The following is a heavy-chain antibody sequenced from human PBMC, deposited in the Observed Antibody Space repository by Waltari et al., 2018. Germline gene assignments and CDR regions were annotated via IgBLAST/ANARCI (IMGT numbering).Heavy chain of an antibody. CDR3: ARASGGDSSGYFRPYYFDY. D-gene: IGHD3-22*01. CDR1: GGTFSSYA. Sequence: QVQLVQSGAEVKKPGSSVKVSCKASGGTFSSYAISWVRQAPGQGLEWMGRFIPSFGTANYARKFQGRVTITADKSTSTAYMELSSLRSEDTAVYYCARASGGDSSGYFRPYYFDYWGQGTLVTVSS. CDR2: FIPSFGTA. J-gene: IGHJ4*02. V-gene: IGHV1-69*13.